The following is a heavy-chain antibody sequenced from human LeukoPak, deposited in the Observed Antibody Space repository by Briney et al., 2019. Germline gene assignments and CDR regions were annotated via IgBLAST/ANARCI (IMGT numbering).Heavy chain of an antibody. D-gene: IGHD2-15*01. V-gene: IGHV1-2*02. Sequence: ASVKVSCKASGYTFTGYYMHWVRQAPGQGLEWMRWIDPNSGGTNYAQKFQGRVTMTRDTSISTAYMELSRLRSDDTAVYYCAIVISPYYFDYWGQGTLVTVSS. CDR1: GYTFTGYY. CDR2: IDPNSGGT. J-gene: IGHJ4*02. CDR3: AIVISPYYFDY.